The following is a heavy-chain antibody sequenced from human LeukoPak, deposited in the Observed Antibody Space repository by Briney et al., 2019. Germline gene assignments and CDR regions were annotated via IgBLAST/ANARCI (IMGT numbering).Heavy chain of an antibody. V-gene: IGHV4-34*01. CDR3: ASLVVYYGMDV. Sequence: SETLSLTCAVCGGSFSGYYWSWIRQPPGKGLEWIGEINHSGSTNYNPSLKSRVTISVDTSKNQFSLKLSSVTAADTAVYYCASLVVYYGMDVWGQGTTVTVSS. D-gene: IGHD2-2*01. CDR1: GGSFSGYY. J-gene: IGHJ6*02. CDR2: INHSGST.